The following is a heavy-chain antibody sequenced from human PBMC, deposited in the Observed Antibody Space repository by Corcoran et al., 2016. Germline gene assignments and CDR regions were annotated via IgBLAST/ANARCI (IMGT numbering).Heavy chain of an antibody. CDR3: AREVDYDDSSGYYYFDY. D-gene: IGHD3-22*01. Sequence: VQLQQSGPGLVKPSQTLSLTCAISGDSVSSNSAAWNWIRQSPSRGLEWLGRTYYRSKWYNDYAVSVKSRITINPDTSKNQFSLQLNSVTPEDTAVYYCAREVDYDDSSGYYYFDYWGQGTLVTVSS. V-gene: IGHV6-1*01. CDR2: TYYRSKWYN. J-gene: IGHJ4*02. CDR1: GDSVSSNSAA.